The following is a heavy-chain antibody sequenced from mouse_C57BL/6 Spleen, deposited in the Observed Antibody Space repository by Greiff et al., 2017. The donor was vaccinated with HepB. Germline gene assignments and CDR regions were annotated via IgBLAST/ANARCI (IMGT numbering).Heavy chain of an antibody. CDR1: GYTFTSYW. Sequence: VQLQQPGTELVKPGASVKLSCKASGYTFTSYWMHWVKQRPGQGLEWIGNINPSNGGTNYNEKFKSKATLTVDKSSSTAYMQPSSLTSEDSAVYYGARSGSIRERAGFAYWGQGTLVTVSA. CDR3: ARSGSIRERAGFAY. CDR2: INPSNGGT. D-gene: IGHD1-1*01. J-gene: IGHJ3*01. V-gene: IGHV1-53*01.